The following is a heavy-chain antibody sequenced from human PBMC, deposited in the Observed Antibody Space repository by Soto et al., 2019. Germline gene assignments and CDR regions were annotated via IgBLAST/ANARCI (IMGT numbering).Heavy chain of an antibody. V-gene: IGHV3-23*01. J-gene: IGHJ3*02. CDR2: ITATGINT. Sequence: GGSLRLSCAASGFTFNNYAMSWVRQAPGKGLEWVSTITATGINTYYADSVKGRFTISRDNSRNTLYLQMNSLRAEDTAVYYCARGQWLLLQWSVASDIGGQGTLVTVS. CDR3: ARGQWLLLQWSVASDI. CDR1: GFTFNNYA. D-gene: IGHD3-22*01.